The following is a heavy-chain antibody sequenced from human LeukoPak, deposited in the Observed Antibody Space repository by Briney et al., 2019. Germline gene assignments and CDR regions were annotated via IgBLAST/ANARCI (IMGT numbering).Heavy chain of an antibody. CDR3: ARDKVRVNPTVTAPPMDY. J-gene: IGHJ4*02. Sequence: PGGSLRLSCAASGFTFSSYAMSWVRQAPGKGLEWVSAISGSGGSTYYADSVKGRFTISRDNSKNTLYLQMNSLRAEDTAVYYCARDKVRVNPTVTAPPMDYWGQGTLVTVSS. V-gene: IGHV3-23*01. CDR2: ISGSGGST. D-gene: IGHD4-17*01. CDR1: GFTFSSYA.